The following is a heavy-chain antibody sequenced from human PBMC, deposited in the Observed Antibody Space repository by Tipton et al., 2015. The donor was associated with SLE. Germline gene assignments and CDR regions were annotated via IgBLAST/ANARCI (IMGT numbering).Heavy chain of an antibody. CDR3: ARVGYSSGWYGEYFQH. Sequence: TLSLTCAVYGGSFSSYYWSWIRQPAGKGLEWIGRIYTSGSTNYNPSLKSRVTMSVDTSKNQFSLKLSSVTAADTAVYYGARVGYSSGWYGEYFQHWGQGTLVTVPS. V-gene: IGHV4-59*10. D-gene: IGHD6-19*01. CDR2: IYTSGST. J-gene: IGHJ1*01. CDR1: GGSFSSYY.